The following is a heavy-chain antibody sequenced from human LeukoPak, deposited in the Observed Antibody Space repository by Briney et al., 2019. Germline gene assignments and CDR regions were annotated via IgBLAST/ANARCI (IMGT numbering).Heavy chain of an antibody. D-gene: IGHD2-8*01. CDR1: GFTFSDYY. CDR3: ARDLTEDIVLMVYAIRAFDI. V-gene: IGHV3-11*04. CDR2: ISSSGSTI. J-gene: IGHJ3*02. Sequence: GGSLRLSCAASGFTFSDYYMSWIRQAPGKGLEWVSYISSSGSTIYYADSVKGRFTISRDNAKNSLYLQMNSLRAEDTAVYYCARDLTEDIVLMVYAIRAFDIWGQGTMVTVSS.